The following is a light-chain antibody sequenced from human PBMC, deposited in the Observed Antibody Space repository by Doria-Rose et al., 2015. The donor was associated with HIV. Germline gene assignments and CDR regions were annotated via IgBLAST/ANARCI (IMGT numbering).Light chain of an antibody. Sequence: DIQVTQSPESLGMSLGERATLNCKSNQSLLYTSKNYLAWYQQKPGQPPELLIYWAPTRQSGVPARFSGSGSGTDFTLTISSLEAEDVAVYYRQQYYDTPSFGPGTTVDIK. V-gene: IGKV4-1*01. CDR1: QSLLYTSKNY. CDR3: QQYYDTPS. J-gene: IGKJ3*01. CDR2: WAP.